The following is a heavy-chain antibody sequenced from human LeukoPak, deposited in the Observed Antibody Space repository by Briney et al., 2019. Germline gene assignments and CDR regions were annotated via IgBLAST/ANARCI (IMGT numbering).Heavy chain of an antibody. J-gene: IGHJ4*02. D-gene: IGHD1-7*01. Sequence: ASVKVSCKASGYTFTSYGISWVRQAPGQGLEWMGWISAYNGNTNYAQKLQGRVTMTTDTSTSTAYMELRSLRSDDTAVYYCARDGETNWNYGQVDYWGQGTLVTVSS. V-gene: IGHV1-18*01. CDR3: ARDGETNWNYGQVDY. CDR2: ISAYNGNT. CDR1: GYTFTSYG.